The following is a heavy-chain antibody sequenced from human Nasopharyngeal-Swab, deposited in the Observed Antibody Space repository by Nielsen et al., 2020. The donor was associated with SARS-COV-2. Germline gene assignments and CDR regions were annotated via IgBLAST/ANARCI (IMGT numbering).Heavy chain of an antibody. D-gene: IGHD3-10*01. CDR3: AKLSPYYYGSGSSHDAFDI. Sequence: VRQAPGKGLEWVAVIWYDGSNKYYADSVKGRFTISRDNSKNTLYLQMNSLRAEDTAVYYCAKLSPYYYGSGSSHDAFDIWGQGTMVTVSS. J-gene: IGHJ3*02. V-gene: IGHV3-33*06. CDR2: IWYDGSNK.